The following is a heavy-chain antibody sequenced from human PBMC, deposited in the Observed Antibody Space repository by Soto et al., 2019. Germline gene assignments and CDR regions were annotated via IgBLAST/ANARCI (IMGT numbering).Heavy chain of an antibody. V-gene: IGHV4-30-2*01. J-gene: IGHJ4*02. CDR1: GDSIYSFS. CDR3: AGDRGYGTLDY. D-gene: IGHD5-18*01. CDR2: IYHDGRA. Sequence: QLQLQESGSGLVKPSQTLSLTCAVSGDSIYSFSWSWIRQPPGRGLEWIGYIYHDGRAFYNSSLRSRVPMAVDTSKKQISLNLRSVTAADTAVYYCAGDRGYGTLDYWGQGALVTVSS.